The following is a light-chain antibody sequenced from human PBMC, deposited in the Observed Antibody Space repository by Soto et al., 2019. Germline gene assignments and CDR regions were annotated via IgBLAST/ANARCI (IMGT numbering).Light chain of an antibody. CDR3: QQYDNLLRAT. J-gene: IGKJ1*01. CDR1: QDISNY. CDR2: DAS. Sequence: DIQMTQSPSSLSASVGDRVTITCQASQDISNYLNWYQQKPGKAPKLLIYDASNLETGVPSRFSGSGSGTDFTFTISSLQPEDIATYYCQQYDNLLRATFGQGTKVEI. V-gene: IGKV1-33*01.